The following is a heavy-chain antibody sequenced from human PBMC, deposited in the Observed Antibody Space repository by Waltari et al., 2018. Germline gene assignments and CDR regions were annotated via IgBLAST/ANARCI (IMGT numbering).Heavy chain of an antibody. Sequence: QEHLQESGPGLLKPSQTLSLTCTVSGGSISSGGYYWSWIRQFPGRGLEFLGFISYTGSTYYNPSLASRITISRDTSENHFSLRLTSVTAADMAVYYCARSNDFGSGSLPFDCFDIWGQGTVVTVSS. CDR2: ISYTGST. CDR1: GGSISSGGYY. D-gene: IGHD3-10*01. V-gene: IGHV4-31*03. CDR3: ARSNDFGSGSLPFDCFDI. J-gene: IGHJ3*02.